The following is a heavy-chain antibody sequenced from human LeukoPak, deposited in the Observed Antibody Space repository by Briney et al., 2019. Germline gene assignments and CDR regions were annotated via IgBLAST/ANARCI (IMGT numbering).Heavy chain of an antibody. V-gene: IGHV3-74*01. Sequence: GGSLRLSCAASGFTFSRYRMHWVRQAPGKGLVWVSRIDSDGSSTTYADSVKGRFTISRDNAKNTLYLQINSLRAEDTAVYYCARDGEGGYPVDYWGQGTLVTVSS. CDR2: IDSDGSST. CDR3: ARDGEGGYPVDY. J-gene: IGHJ4*02. D-gene: IGHD3-10*01. CDR1: GFTFSRYR.